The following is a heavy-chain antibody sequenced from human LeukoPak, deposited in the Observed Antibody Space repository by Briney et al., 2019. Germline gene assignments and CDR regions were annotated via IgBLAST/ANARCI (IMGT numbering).Heavy chain of an antibody. D-gene: IGHD2-15*01. Sequence: SETLSLTXTVSGGSISSYYWSWIRQPPGKGLEWMGYIYYSGSTNYNPSLKSRVTISVDTSKNQFSLKLSSVTAADTAVYYCARGYCSGGSCYPVDYWGQGTLVTVSS. CDR3: ARGYCSGGSCYPVDY. V-gene: IGHV4-59*01. CDR2: IYYSGST. J-gene: IGHJ4*02. CDR1: GGSISSYY.